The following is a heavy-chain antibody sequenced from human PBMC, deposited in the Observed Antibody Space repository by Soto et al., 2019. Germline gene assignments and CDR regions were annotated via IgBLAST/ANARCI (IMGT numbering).Heavy chain of an antibody. V-gene: IGHV1-2*02. Sequence: QLHLVQSGAVVKKPGVSVTVSCSASGYPVTAYYMHWVRQAPGRGLEWMGGINPATGAAKYTKTFQGRVTMTRDTSTSKVFMELSGLTSGDTGVFYCARGGGVGVAGSAAFDMWGQGTLVTVSS. D-gene: IGHD3-3*01. CDR1: GYPVTAYY. CDR3: ARGGGVGVAGSAAFDM. CDR2: INPATGAA. J-gene: IGHJ3*02.